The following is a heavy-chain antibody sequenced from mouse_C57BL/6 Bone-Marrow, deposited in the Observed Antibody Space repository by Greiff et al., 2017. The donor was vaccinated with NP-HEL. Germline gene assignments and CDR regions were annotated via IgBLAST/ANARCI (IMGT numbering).Heavy chain of an antibody. CDR2: IYPGDGDT. CDR3: ARGDYGRRRLGCAMDY. D-gene: IGHD1-1*01. J-gene: IGHJ4*01. CDR1: GYAFSSYW. V-gene: IGHV1-80*01. Sequence: QVQLQQSGAELVKPGASVKISCKASGYAFSSYWMNWVKERPGKGLEWIGQIYPGDGDTKYNGKFKGKATLTADKSSSTAYMQVSSLTSEDSAVYLCARGDYGRRRLGCAMDYWGQGPSVTVSS.